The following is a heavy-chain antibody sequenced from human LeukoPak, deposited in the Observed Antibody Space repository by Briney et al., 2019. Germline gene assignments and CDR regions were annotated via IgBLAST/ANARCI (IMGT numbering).Heavy chain of an antibody. V-gene: IGHV5-51*01. CDR1: GYTFTSHW. J-gene: IGHJ4*02. Sequence: GESLQISCQGSGYTFTSHWIGWVRQMPGKGLEWMGIIYPGDSDTKYSPSFRGQVTMSADKSVSTAYLQWSSLKASDTATYYCVRLATLTTTDYWGQGTLVTVSS. CDR2: IYPGDSDT. CDR3: VRLATLTTTDY. D-gene: IGHD2-15*01.